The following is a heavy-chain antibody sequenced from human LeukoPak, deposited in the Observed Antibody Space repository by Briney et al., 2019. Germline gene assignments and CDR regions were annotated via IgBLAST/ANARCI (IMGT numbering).Heavy chain of an antibody. V-gene: IGHV1-2*02. D-gene: IGHD7-27*01. J-gene: IGHJ6*02. CDR2: INPNSGGT. CDR1: GYTFTGYY. CDR3: ASTNWGTNYYYYGMDV. Sequence: GASVKVSCKASGYTFTGYYMHWVRQAPGQGLEWMGWINPNSGGTNYAQKFQGRVTMTRDTSISTAYMELSRLRSDDTAVCYCASTNWGTNYYYYGMDVWGQGTTATVSS.